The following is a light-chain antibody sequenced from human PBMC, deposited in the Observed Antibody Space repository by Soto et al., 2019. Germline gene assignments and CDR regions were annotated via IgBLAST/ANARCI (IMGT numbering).Light chain of an antibody. CDR1: QSISTW. Sequence: DIQMTQSPSTLSASVGHSVTIACRASQSISTWLAWYQQKPGKAPKLLIYAASSLQSGVPSRFSGSGSGTDFTLTISSLKNEDFATYDCQQSYGTPPTFGQGTKVDI. V-gene: IGKV1-39*01. CDR2: AAS. CDR3: QQSYGTPPT. J-gene: IGKJ1*01.